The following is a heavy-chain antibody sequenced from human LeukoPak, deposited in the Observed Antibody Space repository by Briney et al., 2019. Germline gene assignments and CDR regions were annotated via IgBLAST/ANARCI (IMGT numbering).Heavy chain of an antibody. CDR3: ARSTLATITAGPFDY. D-gene: IGHD5-24*01. CDR2: ISGYQGST. J-gene: IGHJ4*02. Sequence: GASVKVPCKASGYTFSLYGIVWVRQAPGQGLEWMGWISGYQGSTKYAQNFQGRVTMTIDTSTSTAYMELRSLRSDDTAIYFCARSTLATITAGPFDYWGQGTLVAVSS. V-gene: IGHV1-18*01. CDR1: GYTFSLYG.